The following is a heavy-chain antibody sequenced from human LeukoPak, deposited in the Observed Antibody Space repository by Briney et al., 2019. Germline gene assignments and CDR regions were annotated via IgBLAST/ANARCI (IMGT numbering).Heavy chain of an antibody. J-gene: IGHJ4*02. CDR2: ISGSGGST. CDR3: ATRPYYFYY. V-gene: IGHV3-23*01. CDR1: GFTLSSYA. Sequence: PGVSLRLSCASSGFTLSSYAMSWVRQAPGKGLEWVSAISGSGGSTYYADSVKGRFTISRDNSKNTLYLQINSLRAEDTAVYYCATRPYYFYYWGQGTLGTVSS.